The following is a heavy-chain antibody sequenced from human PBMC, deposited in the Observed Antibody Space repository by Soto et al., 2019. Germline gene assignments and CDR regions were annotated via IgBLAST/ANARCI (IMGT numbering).Heavy chain of an antibody. D-gene: IGHD3-3*02. V-gene: IGHV4-4*02. CDR1: GTSVSGANW. J-gene: IGHJ5*02. Sequence: PSETLSLTCAVSGTSVSGANWWGWVRQPPGKGLEWIGEIHSSGNTDYNPSLKSRVTISRDMSKNEFSLKLTSVTAADTAVYYCASPKIAFYNWFDPWGQGTLVTVSS. CDR2: IHSSGNT. CDR3: ASPKIAFYNWFDP.